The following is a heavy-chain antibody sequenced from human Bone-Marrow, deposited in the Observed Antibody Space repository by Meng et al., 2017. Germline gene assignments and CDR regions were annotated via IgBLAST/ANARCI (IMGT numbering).Heavy chain of an antibody. CDR3: AKAHYYDSSGYYITTLFDY. J-gene: IGHJ4*02. Sequence: SLKISCAASGFTFSSYAMSWVRQAPGKGLEWVSGISWNSGSIGYADSVKGRFTISRDNAKNSLYLQMNSLRAEDTALYYCAKAHYYDSSGYYITTLFDYWGQGTLVTVSS. CDR1: GFTFSSYA. V-gene: IGHV3-9*01. CDR2: ISWNSGSI. D-gene: IGHD3-22*01.